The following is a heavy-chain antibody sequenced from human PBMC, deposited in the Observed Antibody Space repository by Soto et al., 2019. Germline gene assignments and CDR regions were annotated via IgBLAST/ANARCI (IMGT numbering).Heavy chain of an antibody. Sequence: GGSLRLSCAASGFTFSSYAMSWVRQAPGKGLERVSAISGSGGSTYYADSVKGRFTISRDNSKNTLYLQMNSLRAEDTAVYYCAKETGVFGVVIDYFDYWGQGTLVTVSS. CDR1: GFTFSSYA. CDR3: AKETGVFGVVIDYFDY. V-gene: IGHV3-23*01. D-gene: IGHD3-3*01. J-gene: IGHJ4*02. CDR2: ISGSGGST.